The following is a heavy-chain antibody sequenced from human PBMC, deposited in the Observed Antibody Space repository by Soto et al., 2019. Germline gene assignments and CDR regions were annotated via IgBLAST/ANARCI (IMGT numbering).Heavy chain of an antibody. J-gene: IGHJ4*02. Sequence: QVQLVESGGGVVQPGRSLRLSCAASGFTFSSYGMHWVRQAPGKGLEWVAVISYDENNKYYADSVKGRFTISRDNSKNALYRQMNNLRAEDTAVYYCAPGGQQLVRWPSVYWGQGTLVTVSP. CDR1: GFTFSSYG. CDR2: ISYDENNK. D-gene: IGHD6-13*01. V-gene: IGHV3-30*03. CDR3: APGGQQLVRWPSVY.